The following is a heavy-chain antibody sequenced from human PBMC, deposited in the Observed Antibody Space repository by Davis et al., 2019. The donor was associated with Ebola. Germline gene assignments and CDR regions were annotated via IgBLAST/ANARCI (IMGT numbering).Heavy chain of an antibody. CDR3: AKGRTSSS. V-gene: IGHV3-48*01. Sequence: GESLKISCAASGFTFSSYSMNWVRQAPGKGLEWVSYISSSSSTIYYADSVKGRFTISRDNAKNTLYLQMNSLRAEDTAVYYCAKGRTSSSWGQGTLVTVSS. CDR2: ISSSSSTI. CDR1: GFTFSSYS. D-gene: IGHD6-13*01. J-gene: IGHJ4*02.